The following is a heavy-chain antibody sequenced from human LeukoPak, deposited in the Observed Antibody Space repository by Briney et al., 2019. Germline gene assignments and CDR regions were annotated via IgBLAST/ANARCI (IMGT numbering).Heavy chain of an antibody. Sequence: SATLSLTCTVSGGSITSGSYYWGWIRQPPGKGLEWIGSIYYSGSTYYNPSFKGRDTISVDTSKNQFSLKLNSVTAADTAVYYCVSVGSSGWYLGSPWGQGTLVTVSS. CDR1: GGSITSGSYY. V-gene: IGHV4-39*01. J-gene: IGHJ5*02. CDR2: IYYSGST. D-gene: IGHD6-19*01. CDR3: VSVGSSGWYLGSP.